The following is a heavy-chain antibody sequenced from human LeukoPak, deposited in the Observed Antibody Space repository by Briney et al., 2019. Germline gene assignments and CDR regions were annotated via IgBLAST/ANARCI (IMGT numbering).Heavy chain of an antibody. D-gene: IGHD3-22*01. CDR1: GYTFTSYD. J-gene: IGHJ6*03. CDR3: ARGWYDSSGYYYGIDDYYYYMDV. V-gene: IGHV1-8*01. CDR2: MNPNSGNT. Sequence: GASVKVSCKASGYTFTSYDINWVRQATGQGLEWMGWMNPNSGNTGYARKLQGRVTMTTDTSTSTAYMELRSLRSDDTAVYYCARGWYDSSGYYYGIDDYYYYMDVWGKGTTVTVSS.